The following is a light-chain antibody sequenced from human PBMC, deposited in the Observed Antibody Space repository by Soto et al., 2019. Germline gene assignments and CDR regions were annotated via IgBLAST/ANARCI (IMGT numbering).Light chain of an antibody. CDR3: MQALQTPPIT. CDR2: LGS. Sequence: DIVMTQTPLSLSVTPGQPASISCKSSQSLLQSDGKTYLDWYLQKPGQSPQLXXYLGSNRASGVPDRFSGSGSGTDFTLKISRVEAEAVGVYYCMQALQTPPITFGQGTRLEIK. V-gene: IGKV2-28*01. CDR1: QSLLQSDGKTY. J-gene: IGKJ5*01.